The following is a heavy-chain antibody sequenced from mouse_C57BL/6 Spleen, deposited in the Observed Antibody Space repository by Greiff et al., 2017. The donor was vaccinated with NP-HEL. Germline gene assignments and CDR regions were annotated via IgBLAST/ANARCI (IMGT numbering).Heavy chain of an antibody. CDR3: TTQGYYYAMDY. CDR2: IDPEDGDT. CDR1: GFNIKDYY. Sequence: EVQLQQSGAELVRPGASVKLSCTASGFNIKDYYMHWVKQRPEQGLEWIGRIDPEDGDTEYAPKFQGKATMTAETSSNTAYLQLSSLTSEDTAVYYCTTQGYYYAMDYWGQGTSVTVSS. J-gene: IGHJ4*01. V-gene: IGHV14-1*01.